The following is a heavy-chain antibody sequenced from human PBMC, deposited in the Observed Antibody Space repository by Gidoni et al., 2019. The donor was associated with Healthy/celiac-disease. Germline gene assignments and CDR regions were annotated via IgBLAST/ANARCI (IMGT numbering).Heavy chain of an antibody. D-gene: IGHD6-19*01. CDR2: IWYDGSNK. CDR1: GFTFSRYG. Sequence: QVQLVASGGGVVQPGRSLSLSCAASGFTFSRYGMHWVRQAPGKGLEWVEVIWYDGSNKDYADSVKGRFTISRDNSKNTLYLKRNSLRAEDTAVYYCASHSSGWYGNYYYYMDVWGKGTTVTVSS. V-gene: IGHV3-33*01. J-gene: IGHJ6*03. CDR3: ASHSSGWYGNYYYYMDV.